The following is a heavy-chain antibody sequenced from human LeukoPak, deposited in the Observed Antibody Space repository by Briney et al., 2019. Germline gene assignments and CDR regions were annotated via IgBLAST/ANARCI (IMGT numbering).Heavy chain of an antibody. CDR1: GGSISSGVYY. CDR2: IYYSGST. J-gene: IGHJ3*02. D-gene: IGHD2-2*02. Sequence: SQTLSLTCTVSGGSISSGVYYWSWIRQPPGKGLEWIGYIYYSGSTYYNPSLKSRVTISVDTSRNQFSLKLSSVTAADTAVYYCARQWDLYQLLYPLDAFDIWGQGTMVTVSS. CDR3: ARQWDLYQLLYPLDAFDI. V-gene: IGHV4-30-4*01.